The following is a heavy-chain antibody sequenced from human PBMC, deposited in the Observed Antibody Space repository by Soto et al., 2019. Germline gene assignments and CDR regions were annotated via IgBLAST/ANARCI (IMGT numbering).Heavy chain of an antibody. CDR2: ITPIIGIT. CDR3: ARGGTLFDP. J-gene: IGHJ5*02. CDR1: GGTFSDYT. D-gene: IGHD3-16*01. Sequence: QLVQWGAEVRKPGSSVKVSCKASGGTFSDYTISWVRQAPGQGLEWMGRITPIIGITHYAQQFRGTVTITANKSTSTVDMELSSLRPEDTAVYYCARGGTLFDPWGQGTLVTVSS. V-gene: IGHV1-69*02.